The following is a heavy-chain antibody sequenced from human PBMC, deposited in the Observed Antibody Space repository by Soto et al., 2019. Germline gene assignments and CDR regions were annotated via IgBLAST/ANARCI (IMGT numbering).Heavy chain of an antibody. CDR1: GYPVTAYY. CDR3: ARGGGVGVAGSAAFDM. D-gene: IGHD3-3*01. Sequence: QLHLVQSGAVVKKPGASVTVSCSASGYPVTAYYMHWVRQAPGRGLEWMGGINPATGAAKYTQTFRGRVTMTREMSTSTVFMVLSGLTSVETAGVCCARGGGVGVAGSAAFDMWGQGTWVTVSS. V-gene: IGHV1-2*02. J-gene: IGHJ3*02. CDR2: INPATGAA.